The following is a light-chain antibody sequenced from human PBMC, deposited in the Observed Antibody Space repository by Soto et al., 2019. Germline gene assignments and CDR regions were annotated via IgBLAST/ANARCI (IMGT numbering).Light chain of an antibody. Sequence: DIQMTQSPSTLSSSVGDRVTITCRASQSISNWLAWYQQKPGKAPKLLIYEASNLESGVSSRFSGSGSGTEFTLTISSLQPDDFATYYCQQYISYSLLTFGGGTKVEIK. CDR2: EAS. V-gene: IGKV1-5*03. CDR3: QQYISYSLLT. J-gene: IGKJ4*01. CDR1: QSISNW.